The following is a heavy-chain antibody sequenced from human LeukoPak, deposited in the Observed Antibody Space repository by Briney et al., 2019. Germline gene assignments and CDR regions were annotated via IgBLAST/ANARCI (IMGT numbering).Heavy chain of an antibody. J-gene: IGHJ4*02. CDR3: AKDPGSGSPDY. CDR1: GFTFSSYA. CDR2: ISYDGSNK. D-gene: IGHD3-10*01. V-gene: IGHV3-30*18. Sequence: SGGSLRLSCAASGFTFSSYAMSWVRQAPGKGLEWVAVISYDGSNKYYADSVKGRFTISRDNSKNTLYLQMNSLRAEDTAVYYCAKDPGSGSPDYWGQGTLVTVSS.